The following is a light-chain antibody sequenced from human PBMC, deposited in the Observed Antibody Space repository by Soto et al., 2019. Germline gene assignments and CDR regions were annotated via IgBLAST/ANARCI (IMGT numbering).Light chain of an antibody. CDR1: QSISSW. V-gene: IGKV1-39*01. J-gene: IGKJ1*01. Sequence: DIQMTQSPSTLSASVGDRVTITCRASQSISSWLAWYQQKPGKAPKLLIYAASSLLSGVPSRFSGSGSGTVFTLTITSLQPEDFASYYCQQSYSTPTWTFGQGTKVDIK. CDR2: AAS. CDR3: QQSYSTPTWT.